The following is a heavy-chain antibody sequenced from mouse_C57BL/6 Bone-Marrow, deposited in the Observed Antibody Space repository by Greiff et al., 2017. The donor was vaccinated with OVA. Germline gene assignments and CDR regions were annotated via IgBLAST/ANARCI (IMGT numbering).Heavy chain of an antibody. J-gene: IGHJ3*01. Sequence: VKLVESGPGLVQPSQSLSITCTVSGFSLTSYGVHWVRQSPGKGLEWLGGIWSGGSTDYNAAFISRLSISKDNSKSQVFFKRNSLQADDTAIYYCARGGIYYVNYGFAYWGQGTLVTVSA. CDR2: IWSGGST. CDR3: ARGGIYYVNYGFAY. CDR1: GFSLTSYG. D-gene: IGHD2-1*01. V-gene: IGHV2-2*01.